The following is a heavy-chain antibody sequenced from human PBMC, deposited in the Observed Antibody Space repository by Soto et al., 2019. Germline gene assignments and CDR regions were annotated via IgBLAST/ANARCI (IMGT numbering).Heavy chain of an antibody. CDR2: INHSGST. CDR1: GGYFSGYD. V-gene: IGHV4-34*10. Sequence: SETMSVTSAVDGGYFSGYDWTWIRQPPGTGLEWIGEINHSGSTNYNPSLKSRVSMTTDSSTTTAYMELRNLRSDDMAVYYCARRTSSAWYFCDYWGQGTLVTVSS. CDR3: ARRTSSAWYFCDY. J-gene: IGHJ4*02. D-gene: IGHD6-19*01.